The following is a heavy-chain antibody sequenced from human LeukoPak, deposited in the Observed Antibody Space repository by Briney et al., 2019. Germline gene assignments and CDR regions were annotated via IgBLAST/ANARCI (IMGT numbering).Heavy chain of an antibody. J-gene: IGHJ4*02. CDR1: GGSFSGYY. CDR2: INHSGST. CDR3: ARPRRYSSSWYGY. V-gene: IGHV4-34*01. Sequence: PSETLSLTCAVYGGSFSGYYWSWIRQPPGKGLEGIGEINHSGSTNYNPSLKSRVTISVDTSKNQFSLKLSSVTAADTAVYYCARPRRYSSSWYGYWGQGTLVTVSS. D-gene: IGHD6-13*01.